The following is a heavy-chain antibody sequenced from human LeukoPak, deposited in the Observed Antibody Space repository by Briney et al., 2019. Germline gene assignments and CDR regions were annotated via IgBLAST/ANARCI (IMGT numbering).Heavy chain of an antibody. Sequence: PGESLRLSCAATGFTFRKYGMNWVRQAPGKGLEWVSSISSSSSYIFYADSVKGRFNISRDNAQNSLYLQLNSLRVEDTAVYYCVRHRLVVILDTNSYYYYGMDVWGQGTTVTVSS. J-gene: IGHJ6*02. V-gene: IGHV3-21*01. CDR1: GFTFRKYG. CDR3: VRHRLVVILDTNSYYYYGMDV. CDR2: ISSSSSYI. D-gene: IGHD2-21*01.